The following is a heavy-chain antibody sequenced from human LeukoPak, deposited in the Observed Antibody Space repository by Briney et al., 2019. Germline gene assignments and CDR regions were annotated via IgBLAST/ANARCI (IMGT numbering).Heavy chain of an antibody. D-gene: IGHD1-1*01. J-gene: IGHJ3*01. Sequence: PGGSLRLSCAASGFTFSSYSMNWVRQAPGKGLEWVSSISSSSSYIYYADSVKGRFTISRDNSKNTLYLQINTLRAEDTAVYYCARGPGGAFDFWGHGAMVTVSS. CDR2: ISSSSSYI. CDR1: GFTFSSYS. CDR3: ARGPGGAFDF. V-gene: IGHV3-21*01.